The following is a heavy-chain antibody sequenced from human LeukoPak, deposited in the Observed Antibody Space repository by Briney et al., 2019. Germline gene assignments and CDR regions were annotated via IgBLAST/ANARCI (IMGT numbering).Heavy chain of an antibody. V-gene: IGHV1-69*13. Sequence: ASVKVSCKASGGAFSSYAISWVRQAPGQGLEWMGGIIPIFGTANYAQKFQGRVTITADESTSTAYMELSSLRSEDTAVYYCARTPRSGRFYYMDVWGKGTTVTISS. CDR2: IIPIFGTA. CDR3: ARTPRSGRFYYMDV. J-gene: IGHJ6*03. CDR1: GGAFSSYA. D-gene: IGHD3-10*01.